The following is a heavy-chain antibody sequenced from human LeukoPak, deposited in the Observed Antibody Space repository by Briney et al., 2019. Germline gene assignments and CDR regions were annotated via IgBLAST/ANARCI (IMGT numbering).Heavy chain of an antibody. CDR2: IQRGGSES. V-gene: IGHV3-7*01. Sequence: PRGSLRLSCAASGFTFTDYWMAWVRQVPGKGLEWVANIQRGGSESYYVDSVKGRFTISRENAKNSLYLQMDSLRVEDTAVYYCARVGTWELQRVFDYWGQGTPVTVSS. J-gene: IGHJ4*02. D-gene: IGHD1-26*01. CDR3: ARVGTWELQRVFDY. CDR1: GFTFTDYW.